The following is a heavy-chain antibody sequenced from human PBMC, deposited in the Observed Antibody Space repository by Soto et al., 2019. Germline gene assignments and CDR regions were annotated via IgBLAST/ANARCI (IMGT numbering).Heavy chain of an antibody. V-gene: IGHV3-15*07. D-gene: IGHD6-19*01. J-gene: IGHJ4*02. Sequence: GGSLRLSCAASGFTFSNAWMNWVRQAPGKGLEWVGRIKSKTDGGTTDYAAPVKGRFTISRDDSKNTLYLQMNSLKTEDTAVYYCTTSRRIAVATSFYWGQGTLVTVSS. CDR1: GFTFSNAW. CDR3: TTSRRIAVATSFY. CDR2: IKSKTDGGTT.